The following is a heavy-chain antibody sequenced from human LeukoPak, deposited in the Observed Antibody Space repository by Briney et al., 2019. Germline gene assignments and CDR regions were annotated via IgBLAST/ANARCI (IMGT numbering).Heavy chain of an antibody. CDR1: GFTFSSYA. CDR2: ISYDGSNK. J-gene: IGHJ4*02. Sequence: WGSLRLSCAASGFTFSSYAMHWVRQAPGKGLEWVAVISYDGSNKYYADSVKGRFTISRDNSKNTLYLQMNSLRAEDMAVYYCARDRVVVAAQGLDYWGQGTLVTVSS. CDR3: ARDRVVVAAQGLDY. V-gene: IGHV3-30*04. D-gene: IGHD2-15*01.